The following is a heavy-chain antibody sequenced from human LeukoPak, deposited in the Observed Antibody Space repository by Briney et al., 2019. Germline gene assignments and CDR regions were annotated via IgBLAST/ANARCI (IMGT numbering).Heavy chain of an antibody. CDR1: GGTFSSYA. CDR3: ARGSLFYDWSPFDY. CDR2: IIPIFGTA. J-gene: IGHJ4*02. D-gene: IGHD3-9*01. Sequence: ASVKVSCKASGGTFSSYAISWVRQAPGQGLEWMGGIIPIFGTANYAQKFQGRVTITTDESTSTAYMELSSLRSEDTAVYYCARGSLFYDWSPFDYWGQGTLVTVSS. V-gene: IGHV1-69*05.